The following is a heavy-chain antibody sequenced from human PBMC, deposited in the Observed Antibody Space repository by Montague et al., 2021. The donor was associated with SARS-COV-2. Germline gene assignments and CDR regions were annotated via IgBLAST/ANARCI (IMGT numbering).Heavy chain of an antibody. CDR2: IYVGDSDA. J-gene: IGHJ4*02. D-gene: IGHD5-24*01. V-gene: IGHV5-51*01. CDR1: GYNFRSYW. Sequence: QSVAEMKKPGESLQISCKASGYNFRSYWIGWVRQMPGKGLEWMGRIYVGDSDARYSPSFQGQVTISADKSINTAYLQLRSLKASDTAMYYCARLEVATANYFDFWGQGTVVTVSS. CDR3: ARLEVATANYFDF.